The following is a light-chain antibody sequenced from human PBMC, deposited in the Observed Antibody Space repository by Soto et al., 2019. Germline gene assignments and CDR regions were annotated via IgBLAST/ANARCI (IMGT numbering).Light chain of an antibody. V-gene: IGKV1-6*01. CDR3: LQDYDYPWT. CDR2: PAS. J-gene: IGKJ1*01. Sequence: AIQMTQSPSSLSASVGDRDTISCRASQGIRDELGGYQQKPGRAPMLLIYPASSLQSGVPSRFRGSGPGTDFILTLSSLQHEDFATYYCLQDYDYPWTFGQGTKVEIK. CDR1: QGIRDE.